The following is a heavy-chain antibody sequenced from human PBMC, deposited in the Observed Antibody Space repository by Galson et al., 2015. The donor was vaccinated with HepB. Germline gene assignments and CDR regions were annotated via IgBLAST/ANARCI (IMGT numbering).Heavy chain of an antibody. V-gene: IGHV1-3*01. CDR2: INAGNGNT. CDR1: GYTFTSYA. CDR3: AREDYGDYSGWFDP. Sequence: SVKVSCKASGYTFTSYAMHWVRQAPGQRLEWMGWINAGNGNTKYSQKFLGRVTITRDTSASTAYMELSSLRSEDTAVYYCAREDYGDYSGWFDPWGQGTLVTVSS. J-gene: IGHJ5*02. D-gene: IGHD4-17*01.